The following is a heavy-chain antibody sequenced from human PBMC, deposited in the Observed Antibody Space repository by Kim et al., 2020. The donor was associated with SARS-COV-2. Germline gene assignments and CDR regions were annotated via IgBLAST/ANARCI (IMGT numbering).Heavy chain of an antibody. CDR3: TTDWGGYSSSWYFDY. V-gene: IGHV3-15*01. Sequence: GGSLRLSCAASGFTFSNAWMSWVRQAPGKGLEWVGRIKSKTDGGTTDYAAPVKGRFTISRDDSKNTLYLQMNSLKTEDTAVYYCTTDWGGYSSSWYFDYWGQGTLVTVSS. CDR1: GFTFSNAW. CDR2: IKSKTDGGTT. D-gene: IGHD6-13*01. J-gene: IGHJ4*02.